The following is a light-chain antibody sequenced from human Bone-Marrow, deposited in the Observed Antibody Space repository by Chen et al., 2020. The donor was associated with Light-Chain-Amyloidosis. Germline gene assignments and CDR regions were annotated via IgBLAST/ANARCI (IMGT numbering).Light chain of an antibody. CDR3: QVWDRGSDRPV. Sequence: SYVLTQPSSVSVAPGQTATIACGGNNIGSTSVHWYQQTPGQAPLLGVYDDSDRPSGIPERLSCSNSGNTATLTISRVEAGDEADYYCQVWDRGSDRPVFGGGTKLTVL. CDR1: NIGSTS. J-gene: IGLJ3*02. CDR2: DDS. V-gene: IGLV3-21*02.